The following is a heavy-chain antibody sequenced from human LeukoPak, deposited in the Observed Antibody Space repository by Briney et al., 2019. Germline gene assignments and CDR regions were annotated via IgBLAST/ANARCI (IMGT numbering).Heavy chain of an antibody. Sequence: GGSLRLSCAASGFTFSSYEMNWVRQAPGKGLEWVSYISSSGSTIYYADSVKGRFTISRDNAKNSLYLQMNSLRAEDTAVYYCARGDFLEWLFHRDWFDPWGQGTLVTVSS. J-gene: IGHJ5*02. V-gene: IGHV3-48*03. D-gene: IGHD3-3*01. CDR2: ISSSGSTI. CDR3: ARGDFLEWLFHRDWFDP. CDR1: GFTFSSYE.